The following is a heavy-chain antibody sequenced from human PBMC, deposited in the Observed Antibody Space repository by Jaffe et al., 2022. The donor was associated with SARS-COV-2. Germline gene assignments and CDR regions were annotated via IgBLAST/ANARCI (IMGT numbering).Heavy chain of an antibody. Sequence: QVQLQESGPGLVKPSETLSLTCSVSGGSLSSHYWSWIRQPPGKGLQWIGYIYYSGSTLYNPSLNSRVTISVDTSKNQFSLKLNSVTAADTAVYYCARYDPPTATAFDFWGQGTLVTVSS. CDR2: IYYSGST. J-gene: IGHJ4*02. CDR3: ARYDPPTATAFDF. V-gene: IGHV4-59*11. CDR1: GGSLSSHY. D-gene: IGHD4-4*01.